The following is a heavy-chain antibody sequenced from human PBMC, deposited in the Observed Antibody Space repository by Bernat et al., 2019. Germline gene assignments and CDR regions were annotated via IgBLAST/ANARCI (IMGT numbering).Heavy chain of an antibody. J-gene: IGHJ4*02. V-gene: IGHV3-30*18. D-gene: IGHD3-22*01. CDR2: ISYDVSNK. CDR1: GFTFSSYG. CDR3: AKRSYYYDSSGYLV. Sequence: QVQLVESGGGVVQPGRSLRLSCAASGFTFSSYGMHWVRQAPGKGLEWVAVISYDVSNKYYADSVKGRFTNSRDNSKNTLYLQMNSLRAEDTAVYYCAKRSYYYDSSGYLVWGQGTLVTVSS.